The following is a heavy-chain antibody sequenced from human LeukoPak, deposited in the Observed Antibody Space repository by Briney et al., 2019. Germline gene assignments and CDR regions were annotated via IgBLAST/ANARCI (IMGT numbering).Heavy chain of an antibody. Sequence: GASVKVSCKASGYTFTGYYMHWVRQAPGQGLEWMGWINPNSGGTNYAQKFQGRVTMTRDTSISTAYMELSRLRSDDTAVYYCAREFYSNYGGDFGITDPWGQGTLVTVSS. D-gene: IGHD4-11*01. V-gene: IGHV1-2*02. CDR2: INPNSGGT. J-gene: IGHJ5*02. CDR3: AREFYSNYGGDFGITDP. CDR1: GYTFTGYY.